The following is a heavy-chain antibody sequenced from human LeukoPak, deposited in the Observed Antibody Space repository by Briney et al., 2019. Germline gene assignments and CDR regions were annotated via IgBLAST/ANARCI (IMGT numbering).Heavy chain of an antibody. CDR3: ARHDYYYGSGSYSFGAFDI. V-gene: IGHV5-51*01. CDR1: GYRFFSYW. D-gene: IGHD3-10*01. J-gene: IGHJ3*02. CDR2: IYPGDSDT. Sequence: GESLKISFKGSGYRFFSYWIGWVRHMPGKGLEWMGIIYPGDSDTRYSPSFQGQVTISADKSISTAYLQWSSLKASDTAMYYCARHDYYYGSGSYSFGAFDIWGQGTMVTVSS.